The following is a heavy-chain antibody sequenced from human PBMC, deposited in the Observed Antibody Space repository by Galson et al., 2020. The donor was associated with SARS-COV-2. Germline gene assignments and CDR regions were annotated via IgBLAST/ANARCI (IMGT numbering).Heavy chain of an antibody. CDR1: GYSFSRYW. D-gene: IGHD3-22*01. CDR3: ARHGDDSSGFYHEYFDC. V-gene: IGHV5-51*01. CDR2: IFPGDSDI. Sequence: GESLKISCKASGYSFSRYWIGWVRQKPGKGLEWMGIIFPGDSDIRISPSFQGQVTISADKSISTAYLQWSSLKASDTTMYYCARHGDDSSGFYHEYFDCWCQGALVTVSS. J-gene: IGHJ4*02.